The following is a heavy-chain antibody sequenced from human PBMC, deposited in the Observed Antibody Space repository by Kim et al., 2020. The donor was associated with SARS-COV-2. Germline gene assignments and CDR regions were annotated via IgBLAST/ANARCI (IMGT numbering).Heavy chain of an antibody. V-gene: IGHV1-3*04. CDR2: INTGNGDT. J-gene: IGHJ4*02. CDR3: ARGGADPGF. Sequence: ASVKVSCKASGYSFTNYGVHWVRQAPGQRLEWMGWINTGNGDTRYSQKFPGRVTITRDTSASTAYMELGSLRSEDTAVYYCARGGADPGFWGQGTLVTVS. D-gene: IGHD1-26*01. CDR1: GYSFTNYG.